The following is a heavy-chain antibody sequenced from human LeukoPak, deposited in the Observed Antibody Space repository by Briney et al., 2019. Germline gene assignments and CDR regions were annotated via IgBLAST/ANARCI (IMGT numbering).Heavy chain of an antibody. CDR1: GYTFTDSL. Sequence: ASVKVSCKASGYTFTDSLLHWVRQAPGQGLEWMGWISAYNGNTNYAQKLQGRVTMTTDTSTSTAYMELRSLRSDDTAVYYCARDPFDQLLYPNWFDPWGQGTLVTVSS. CDR3: ARDPFDQLLYPNWFDP. V-gene: IGHV1-18*04. CDR2: ISAYNGNT. J-gene: IGHJ5*02. D-gene: IGHD2-2*02.